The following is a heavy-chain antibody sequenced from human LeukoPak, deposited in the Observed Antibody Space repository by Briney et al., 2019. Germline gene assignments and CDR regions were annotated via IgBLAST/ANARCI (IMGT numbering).Heavy chain of an antibody. D-gene: IGHD6-19*01. V-gene: IGHV3-23*01. CDR3: AKGKGLAVAGTAGFDY. J-gene: IGHJ4*02. CDR2: IGGSGSRT. Sequence: GAFLRLSCAASGFTFSNYAMSWVRQAPGKGLEWVSAIGGSGSRTYYADSVRGRFTISRDNSKNTLYLQMNSLRAEDTALYYCAKGKGLAVAGTAGFDYWGQGTLVTVSS. CDR1: GFTFSNYA.